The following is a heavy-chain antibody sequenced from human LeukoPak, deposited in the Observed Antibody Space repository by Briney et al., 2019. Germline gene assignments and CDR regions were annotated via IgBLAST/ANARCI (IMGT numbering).Heavy chain of an antibody. CDR2: IYPGDSDT. CDR3: ARTDTAMVTGGWFDP. D-gene: IGHD5-18*01. J-gene: IGHJ5*02. CDR1: GYSFTSYW. V-gene: IGHV5-51*01. Sequence: GEALKISWKGSGYSFTSYWIGLVRQMPGKGLEWVGIIYPGDSDTRYSPSFQGPVTISAVQSISPAYLQRSSLKASDTAMYYCARTDTAMVTGGWFDPWGQGTLVTVSS.